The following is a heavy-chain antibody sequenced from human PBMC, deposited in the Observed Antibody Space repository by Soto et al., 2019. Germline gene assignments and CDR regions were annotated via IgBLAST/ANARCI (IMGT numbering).Heavy chain of an antibody. Sequence: PGGSRRPSCAPSGFTFSSYAIHWVRQAQGRGLGWVAVISYDGSNKYCEASVKGRFTISRDNSKNTLYLQMNSLRAEDTAVYYCAKSRYVTRVVAYYYYGMDVWGQGTTVTVSS. V-gene: IGHV3-30-3*02. CDR1: GFTFSSYA. CDR2: ISYDGSNK. D-gene: IGHD2-15*01. CDR3: AKSRYVTRVVAYYYYGMDV. J-gene: IGHJ6*02.